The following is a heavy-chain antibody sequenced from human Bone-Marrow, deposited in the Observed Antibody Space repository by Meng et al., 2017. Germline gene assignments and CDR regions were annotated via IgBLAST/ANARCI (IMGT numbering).Heavy chain of an antibody. D-gene: IGHD1-1*01. CDR2: IIPIFGTA. CDR3: ARNNWNDVVTPFDY. J-gene: IGHJ4*02. V-gene: IGHV1-69*12. CDR1: GATFSSYA. Sequence: VQVVWAGEEVKKPGSAVKVSCKASGATFSSYAISWVRQAPGQGLEWMGGIIPIFGTANHAQKCQGRVTITADESTSTAYMELSSLRSEDTAVYYCARNNWNDVVTPFDYWGQGTLVTVSS.